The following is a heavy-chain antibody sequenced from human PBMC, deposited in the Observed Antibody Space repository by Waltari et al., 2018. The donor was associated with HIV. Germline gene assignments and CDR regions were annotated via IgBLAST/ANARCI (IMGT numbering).Heavy chain of an antibody. CDR2: IYYSGST. J-gene: IGHJ5*02. V-gene: IGHV4-59*01. CDR3: ARVDHPAAISHSIGWFDP. CDR1: GGSISSYY. D-gene: IGHD2-2*01. Sequence: QVQLQESGPGLVKPSETLSLTCTVSGGSISSYYWSWIRQPPGKGLEWIGYIYYSGSTNYNPSLKSRVTISVDTSKNQFSLKLSSVTAADTAVYYCARVDHPAAISHSIGWFDPWGQGTLVTVSS.